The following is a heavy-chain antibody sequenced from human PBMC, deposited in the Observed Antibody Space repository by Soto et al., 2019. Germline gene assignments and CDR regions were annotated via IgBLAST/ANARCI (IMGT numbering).Heavy chain of an antibody. CDR1: GFTFSSYA. Sequence: VQLLESGGGLVQPGGSLRLSCAASGFTFSSYAMTWVRQAPGKGLEWVSVIRGTGDTTYYADSVKGRFTISRDNSKNPLYLQMSSLRAEDTAIYYCAKQQGPGTPYYYAMDVWGQGTTVTVSS. CDR3: AKQQGPGTPYYYAMDV. J-gene: IGHJ6*02. V-gene: IGHV3-23*01. D-gene: IGHD1-1*01. CDR2: IRGTGDTT.